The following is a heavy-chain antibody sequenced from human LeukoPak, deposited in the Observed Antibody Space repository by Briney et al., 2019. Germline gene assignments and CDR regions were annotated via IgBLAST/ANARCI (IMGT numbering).Heavy chain of an antibody. CDR2: INAGNGNT. V-gene: IGHV1-3*01. J-gene: IGHJ4*02. D-gene: IGHD3-22*01. CDR1: GYTFTSYA. Sequence: ASVKVSCKASGYTFTSYAMHWVRQAPGQRLEWMGWINAGNGNTKYSQKFQGRVTMTEDTSTDTAYMELSSLRSEDTAVYYCATDLSYYYDTFTDYWGQGTLVTVSS. CDR3: ATDLSYYYDTFTDY.